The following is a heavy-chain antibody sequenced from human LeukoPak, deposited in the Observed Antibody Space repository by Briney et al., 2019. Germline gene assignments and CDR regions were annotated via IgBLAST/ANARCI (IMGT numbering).Heavy chain of an antibody. CDR3: ARDLLGWELHYFDY. Sequence: GGSLRLSCAASGFTFSSFGMSWVRQAPGKGLEWVSSISGSSSYIYYADSVKGRFSISRDNAKNSLYLQMNSLRAEDTAVYYCARDLLGWELHYFDYWGQGTLVTVSS. CDR2: ISGSSSYI. V-gene: IGHV3-21*01. J-gene: IGHJ4*02. D-gene: IGHD1-26*01. CDR1: GFTFSSFG.